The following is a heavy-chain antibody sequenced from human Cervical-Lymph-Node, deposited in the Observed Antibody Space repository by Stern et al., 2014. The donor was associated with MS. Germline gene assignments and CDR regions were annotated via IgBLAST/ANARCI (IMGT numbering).Heavy chain of an antibody. CDR3: VRDTNWIDP. D-gene: IGHD5/OR15-5a*01. J-gene: IGHJ5*02. V-gene: IGHV5-51*03. CDR1: GFTFTTYW. CDR2: IYPADSDT. Sequence: VQLVQSGAEMKKPGESLKISCKSSGFTFTTYWIGWVRQMPGKGLEWMGIIYPADSDTRYSPSFQGQVNISADKSTSTAYLEWSSLKASDTAMYYCVRDTNWIDPWGQGTLVTVSS.